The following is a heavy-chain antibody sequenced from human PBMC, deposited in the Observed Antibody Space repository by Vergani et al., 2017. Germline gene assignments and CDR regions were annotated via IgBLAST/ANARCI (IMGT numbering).Heavy chain of an antibody. D-gene: IGHD4-23*01. CDR2: NNHSGST. Sequence: QVPLQQWGAGLLKPSETLSLTCAVYGWSFSGYYWNWIRQPPGKGLEWSGENNHSGSTNYNPSLKSRVTISVDTSKKQFSMKLSSVTAADTAVYYCAGGGNSGEYFQHWGQGTLVTVSS. CDR3: AGGGNSGEYFQH. V-gene: IGHV4-34*01. J-gene: IGHJ1*01. CDR1: GWSFSGYY.